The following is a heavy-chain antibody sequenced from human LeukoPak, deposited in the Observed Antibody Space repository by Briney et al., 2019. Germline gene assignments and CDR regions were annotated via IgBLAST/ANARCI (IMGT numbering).Heavy chain of an antibody. CDR2: IYYSGST. J-gene: IGHJ6*03. CDR1: GGSISSYY. V-gene: IGHV4-59*01. CDR3: ARSLPDYYYYMDV. Sequence: SETLSLTCTVSGGSISSYYWSWIRQPPGKGLEWIGYIYYSGSTNYNPSLKSRVTISVDTSKNQFSLKLSSVTAADTAVYYCARSLPDYYYYMDVWGKGTTVTVSS.